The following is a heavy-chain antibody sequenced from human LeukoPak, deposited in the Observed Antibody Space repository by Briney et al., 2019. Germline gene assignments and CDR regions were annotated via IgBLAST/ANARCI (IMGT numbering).Heavy chain of an antibody. J-gene: IGHJ4*02. D-gene: IGHD3-9*01. Sequence: ASVKVSCKASGYTFTGYYMHWVRQAPGQGLEWMGWINPNSGGTNYPQKFQGRVTMTRDTSISTAYMELSRLRSDDTAVYYCARARSDILTGHPFDYWGQGTLVTVSS. CDR2: INPNSGGT. CDR1: GYTFTGYY. CDR3: ARARSDILTGHPFDY. V-gene: IGHV1-2*02.